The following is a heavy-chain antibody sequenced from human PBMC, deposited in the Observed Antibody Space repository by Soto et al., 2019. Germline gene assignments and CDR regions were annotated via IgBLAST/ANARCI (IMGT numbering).Heavy chain of an antibody. J-gene: IGHJ4*02. Sequence: PGGSLRLSCAASGFTFSSYALSWVRQAPGRGLEWVSSISPSGDTYYADSVKGGFTLSRDNSKNTVYLQMNSLKAEDTALYFCARSGSYSWLPYWGQGTLVTVSS. CDR1: GFTFSSYA. CDR2: ISPSGDT. V-gene: IGHV3-23*01. CDR3: ARSGSYSWLPY. D-gene: IGHD1-26*01.